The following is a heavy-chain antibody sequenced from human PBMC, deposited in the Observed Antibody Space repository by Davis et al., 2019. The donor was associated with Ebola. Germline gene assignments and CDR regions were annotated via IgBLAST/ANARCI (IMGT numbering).Heavy chain of an antibody. CDR1: GYSINRGFT. CDR3: ARQGKTYYYGSGSYGARANWFDP. D-gene: IGHD3-10*01. Sequence: MPGGSLRLSCTVSGYSINRGFTWGWIRQPPGKGLEWIGSIYYSGSTYYNPSLKSRVTISVDTSKNQFSLKLSSVTAADTAVYYCARQGKTYYYGSGSYGARANWFDPWGQGTLVTVSS. CDR2: IYYSGST. J-gene: IGHJ5*02. V-gene: IGHV4-38-2*02.